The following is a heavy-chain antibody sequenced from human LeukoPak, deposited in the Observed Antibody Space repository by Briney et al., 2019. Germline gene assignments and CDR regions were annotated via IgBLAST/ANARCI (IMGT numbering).Heavy chain of an antibody. D-gene: IGHD6-19*01. CDR2: IYTSGST. Sequence: SETLSLTCTVSGGSISSYYWSRIRQPAGKGLEWIGRIYTSGSTNYNPSLKSRVTMSVDTSKNQFSLKLSSVTAADTAVYYCARDSRAVAGTKYFQHWGQGTLVTVSS. V-gene: IGHV4-4*07. CDR1: GGSISSYY. J-gene: IGHJ1*01. CDR3: ARDSRAVAGTKYFQH.